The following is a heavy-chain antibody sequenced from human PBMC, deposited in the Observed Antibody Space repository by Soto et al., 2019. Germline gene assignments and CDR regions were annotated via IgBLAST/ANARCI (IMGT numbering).Heavy chain of an antibody. CDR3: AKDAIAGNGRWEPFDM. CDR2: LFGSGGGI. J-gene: IGHJ3*02. CDR1: GFTFSAYA. Sequence: EVQLLESGGGLVQPGGSLRLSCAASGFTFSAYAMSWVRQAPGKGLEWVSGLFGSGGGIQYADSVRGRFTVSRDNSKNTLYLQMYNLRAEDTAVYYCAKDAIAGNGRWEPFDMWGQGTEVTVSS. D-gene: IGHD1-26*01. V-gene: IGHV3-23*01.